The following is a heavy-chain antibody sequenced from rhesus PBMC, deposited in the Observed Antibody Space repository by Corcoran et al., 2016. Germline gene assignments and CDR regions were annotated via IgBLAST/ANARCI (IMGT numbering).Heavy chain of an antibody. Sequence: QLQLQESCPGLVKPSETLSLTCAVSGGSISSNYWRWIRQPPGNGLEWIGRIPGRGGSTDYHPSLKSRVTISTDTSKNRFSLKLSSVTAADTAVYYCARDGDKGFDYWGQGVLVTVAS. V-gene: IGHV4-173*01. CDR2: IPGRGGST. CDR1: GGSISSNY. D-gene: IGHD2-39*01. J-gene: IGHJ4*01. CDR3: ARDGDKGFDY.